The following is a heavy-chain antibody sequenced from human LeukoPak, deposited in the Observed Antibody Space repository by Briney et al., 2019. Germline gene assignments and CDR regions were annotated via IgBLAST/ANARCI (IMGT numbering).Heavy chain of an antibody. CDR1: GGSISSYY. J-gene: IGHJ5*02. D-gene: IGHD4-23*01. CDR3: ARVAAVGVS. Sequence: AETLSLTCTVSGGSISSYYWSWIRQPPGKGLEWIGYIYYSGSTNYNPSLKSRVTISVDTSKNQFSLKLSSVTAADTAVYYCARVAAVGVSWGQGTLVTVSS. V-gene: IGHV4-59*01. CDR2: IYYSGST.